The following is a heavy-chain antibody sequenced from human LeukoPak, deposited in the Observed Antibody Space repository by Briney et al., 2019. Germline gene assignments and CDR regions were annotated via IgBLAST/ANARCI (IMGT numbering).Heavy chain of an antibody. D-gene: IGHD3-22*01. J-gene: IGHJ6*03. V-gene: IGHV4-34*01. CDR2: ISHSGNS. CDR3: ARGLNYYDNTGYYPAYMDV. Sequence: PSETPSLTCAVYGGSFSGYYWSWIRQPPGKGLEWIGEISHSGNSNYDPSLKSRVTISVDTSKNQFSLKLSSVTAADAALYYCARGLNYYDNTGYYPAYMDVWGKGTTVTVSS. CDR1: GGSFSGYY.